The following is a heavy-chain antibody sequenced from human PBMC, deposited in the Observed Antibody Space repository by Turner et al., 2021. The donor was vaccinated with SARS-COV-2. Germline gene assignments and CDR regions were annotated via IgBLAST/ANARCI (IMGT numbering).Heavy chain of an antibody. D-gene: IGHD3-10*01. J-gene: IGHJ5*01. CDR2: IYYSGRT. CDR1: GDSISTSHDY. CDR3: MRHDHYGSASINWFNS. V-gene: IGHV4-39*01. Sequence: QLQLQESGPGLVRPSETLSPICTVSGDSISTSHDYWGWFRKPPGKGLEWIGSIYYSGRTFYNPSVKSRVTISVDTSKNDFSLQLSSVTAADTAVYYCMRHDHYGSASINWFNSWGQGTLVTVSS.